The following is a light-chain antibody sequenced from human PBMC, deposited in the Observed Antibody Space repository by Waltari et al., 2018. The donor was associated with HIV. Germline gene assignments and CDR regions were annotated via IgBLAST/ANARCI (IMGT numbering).Light chain of an antibody. CDR2: DDN. Sequence: QAVLTQPPSVSAAPGQKVTISCPGSSSNIGTNYVSWYQQFPGKAPKVLIYDDNKRPPGVPDRFSGSRSGTSATLGVAGLQTGDEADYYCGTWDTSLSAGVFGGGTKLTVL. J-gene: IGLJ3*02. V-gene: IGLV1-51*01. CDR1: SSNIGTNY. CDR3: GTWDTSLSAGV.